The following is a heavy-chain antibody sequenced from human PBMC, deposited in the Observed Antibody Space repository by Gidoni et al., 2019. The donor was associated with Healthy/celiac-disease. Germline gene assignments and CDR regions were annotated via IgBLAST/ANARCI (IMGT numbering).Heavy chain of an antibody. V-gene: IGHV4-39*01. Sequence: QLQLQESGPGLVKPSETLSLTCTVSGGSISSSSYYGGWIRQPPGKGLGWIGSIYYSGSTYYNPSLKSRVTISVDTSKNQFSLKLSSVTAADTAVYYCARHFKEIGGGPGYWGQGTLVTVSS. D-gene: IGHD3-16*01. J-gene: IGHJ4*02. CDR3: ARHFKEIGGGPGY. CDR2: IYYSGST. CDR1: GGSISSSSYY.